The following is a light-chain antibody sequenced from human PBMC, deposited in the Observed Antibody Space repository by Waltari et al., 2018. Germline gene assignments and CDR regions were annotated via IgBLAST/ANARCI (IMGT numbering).Light chain of an antibody. Sequence: QSALTQPASVSGSPGQSITISCTGTSSDVDGYNYVSWYQQHPGKAPKLMIYEVSNRPSGVSKRFSGSKSGNTASLTISGLQAEDEADYYCSSYTSTFSRLFGGGTKLTVL. CDR3: SSYTSTFSRL. V-gene: IGLV2-14*01. CDR1: SSDVDGYNY. J-gene: IGLJ3*02. CDR2: EVS.